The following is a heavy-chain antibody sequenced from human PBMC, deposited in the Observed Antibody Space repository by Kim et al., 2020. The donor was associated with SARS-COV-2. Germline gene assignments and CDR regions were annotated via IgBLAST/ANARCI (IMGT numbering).Heavy chain of an antibody. D-gene: IGHD3-16*02. CDR1: GGSMTISSVYY. CDR3: ARTEENGGHYLY. J-gene: IGHJ4*02. CDR2: VSYNLKT. V-gene: IGHV4-39*01. Sequence: SETLSLTCTVSGGSMTISSVYYCAWIRQPPGKCLEWIGSVSYNLKTFYNPSLKSRVTIPVDTSKNQFSLKLNSVTAAYTALYYCARTEENGGHYLYWRQG.